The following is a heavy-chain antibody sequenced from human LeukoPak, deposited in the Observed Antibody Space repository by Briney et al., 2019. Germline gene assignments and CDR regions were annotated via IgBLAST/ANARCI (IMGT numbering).Heavy chain of an antibody. CDR1: GGSITSNH. D-gene: IGHD2-21*01. J-gene: IGHJ4*02. CDR3: ARHGGHYQSDD. Sequence: SETLSLTCTVSGGSITSNHWSWVRQPPGKGLEWIGQVHHSGGTSYNPSLRSRVTISIDKSEDQFSLKLNSVTAADTAVYYCARHGGHYQSDDWGQGTLVTVSS. CDR2: VHHSGGT. V-gene: IGHV4-4*02.